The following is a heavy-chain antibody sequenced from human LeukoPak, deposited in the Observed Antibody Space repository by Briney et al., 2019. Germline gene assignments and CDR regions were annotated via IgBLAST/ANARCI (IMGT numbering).Heavy chain of an antibody. CDR3: ARDWIAVAGANWFDP. J-gene: IGHJ5*02. CDR1: GGTFSSYA. CDR2: IIPIFGTA. Sequence: SVKVSCKASGGTFSSYAISWMRQAPGQGLEWMGGIIPIFGTANYAQKFQGRVTITADESTSTAYMELSSLRSEDTAVYYCARDWIAVAGANWFDPWGQGTLVTVSS. V-gene: IGHV1-69*13. D-gene: IGHD6-19*01.